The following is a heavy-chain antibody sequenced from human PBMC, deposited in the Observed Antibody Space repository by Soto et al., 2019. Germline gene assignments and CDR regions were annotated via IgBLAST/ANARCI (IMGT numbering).Heavy chain of an antibody. V-gene: IGHV4-4*02. D-gene: IGHD1-26*01. CDR3: ARAGSYYYGMDV. CDR2: IYHSGST. Sequence: PSETLALTCAVSGGSISSSNLWSCVRQPPGKGLDWIGEIYHSGSTNYNPSLKSRVTISVDKSKNQFSLKLSSVTAADTAVYYCARAGSYYYGMDVWGQGTTVTVYS. CDR1: GGSISSSNL. J-gene: IGHJ6*02.